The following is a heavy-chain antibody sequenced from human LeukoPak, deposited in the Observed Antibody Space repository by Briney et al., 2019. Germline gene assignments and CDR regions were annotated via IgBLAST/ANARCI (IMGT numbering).Heavy chain of an antibody. CDR2: IRSSGSTT. J-gene: IGHJ4*02. V-gene: IGHV3-11*04. D-gene: IGHD2-2*01. Sequence: PGGSLRLSCAASGFTFSDYHMSWIRQAPGKGLEWVSYIRSSGSTTYYADSVKGRFTISRDNAKNSLYLQMSSLRAEDTAVYYCARARCSSTSCPFFDYWGQGTLVTVSS. CDR3: ARARCSSTSCPFFDY. CDR1: GFTFSDYH.